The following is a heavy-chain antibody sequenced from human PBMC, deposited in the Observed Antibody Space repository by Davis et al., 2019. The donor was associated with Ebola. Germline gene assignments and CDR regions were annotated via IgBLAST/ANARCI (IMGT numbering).Heavy chain of an antibody. CDR3: AKLEQLGY. CDR2: ISGSDDRT. J-gene: IGHJ4*02. D-gene: IGHD6-13*01. V-gene: IGHV3-23*01. CDR1: GFPFSTFE. Sequence: GGSLRLSCVASGFPFSTFEMTWVRQAPGKGLEWVSFISGSDDRTYYADSVQGRFTVSRDNSKNTLYLQMNSLRAEDTAVYYCAKLEQLGYWGQGTLVTVSS.